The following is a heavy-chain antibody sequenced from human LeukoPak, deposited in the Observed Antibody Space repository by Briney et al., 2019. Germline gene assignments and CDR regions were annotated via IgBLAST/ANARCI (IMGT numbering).Heavy chain of an antibody. CDR3: ARYDARYGMGV. CDR2: ISYDGSSK. V-gene: IGHV3-30*03. CDR1: GFTFSSYG. Sequence: PGRSLRLSCAVSGFTFSSYGMHWVRQAPGKGLEWVAVISYDGSSKDYADSVKGRFTISRDNSKKTLYLQMNSLRAEDTAVYYCARYDARYGMGVWGQGTTVTVSS. J-gene: IGHJ6*02. D-gene: IGHD1-1*01.